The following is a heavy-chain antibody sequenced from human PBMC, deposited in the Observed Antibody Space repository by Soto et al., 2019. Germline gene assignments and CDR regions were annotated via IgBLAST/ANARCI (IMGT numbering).Heavy chain of an antibody. CDR1: GFTFNNYA. J-gene: IGHJ4*02. CDR3: AKGRGGSGSLTPRVDF. Sequence: EVQLLESGGGLVQPGGSLRLSCAASGFTFNNYAMTWVRQAPGKGLEWVSAISGGGDTTSYADSVKGRFTVSRDGSKNTLYLQMSSLRAEDTPLYYCAKGRGGSGSLTPRVDFWGQGTLVTVSS. CDR2: ISGGGDTT. D-gene: IGHD3-10*01. V-gene: IGHV3-23*01.